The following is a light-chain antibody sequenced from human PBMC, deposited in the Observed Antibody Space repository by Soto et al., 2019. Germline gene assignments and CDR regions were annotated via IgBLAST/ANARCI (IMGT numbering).Light chain of an antibody. J-gene: IGKJ5*01. CDR2: AAS. CDR1: QSISSY. V-gene: IGKV1-39*01. Sequence: DIQMTQSPSSLSASVGDRVTITCRASQSISSYLNWYQQKPGKAPKLLIYAASSLQSGVPSRFSGSGSGTDFTLTISGLQPEDVATYYCQQSYSTPPSTFGRGTRLEIK. CDR3: QQSYSTPPST.